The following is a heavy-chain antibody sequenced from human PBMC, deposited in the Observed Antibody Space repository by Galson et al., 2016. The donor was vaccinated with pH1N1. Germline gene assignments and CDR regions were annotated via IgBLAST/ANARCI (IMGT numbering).Heavy chain of an antibody. CDR1: GFTFSTYW. CDR3: ARDPGYYGLGDSFDM. V-gene: IGHV3-7*01. CDR2: INQDGSDK. J-gene: IGHJ3*02. Sequence: SLRLSCAASGFTFSTYWMNWVRQAPGKGLEWVANINQDGSDKYYVDSVKGRFTISRDNAKNTLYLQMNSLRAEDTAVYYCARDPGYYGLGDSFDMWGQGTLVTVSS. D-gene: IGHD3-3*01.